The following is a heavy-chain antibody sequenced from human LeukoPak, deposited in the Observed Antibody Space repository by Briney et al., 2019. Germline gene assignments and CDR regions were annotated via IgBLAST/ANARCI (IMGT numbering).Heavy chain of an antibody. CDR3: ASENPYYYDSSGYYGAFDI. CDR1: GGSISSYY. V-gene: IGHV4-4*07. J-gene: IGHJ3*02. D-gene: IGHD3-22*01. CDR2: IYTSGST. Sequence: SETLSLTCTVSGGSISSYYWSWIRQPAGKGLEWIGRIYTSGSTNYNPSLKSRVTISVDTSKNQFSLKLSSVTAADTAVYYCASENPYYYDSSGYYGAFDIWGQGTMVTVSS.